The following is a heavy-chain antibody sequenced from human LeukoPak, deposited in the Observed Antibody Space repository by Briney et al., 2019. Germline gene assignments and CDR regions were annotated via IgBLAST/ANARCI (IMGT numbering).Heavy chain of an antibody. J-gene: IGHJ6*02. V-gene: IGHV4-39*01. CDR2: IFYSGST. CDR3: EGHRDFDSTINPSSDNYYGMDV. Sequence: SETLSLTWTVFGDSISDTYYYLGWVRQPPGKGLEWIGSIFYSGSTYYNPSLKSRVIISVDTSKNQFSLKSNSVTAADTAVYYCEGHRDFDSTINPSSDNYYGMDVWGQGTTVIVSS. CDR1: GDSISDTYYY. D-gene: IGHD3-22*01.